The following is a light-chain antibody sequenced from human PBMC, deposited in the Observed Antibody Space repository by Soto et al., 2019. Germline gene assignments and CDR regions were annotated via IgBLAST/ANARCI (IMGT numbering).Light chain of an antibody. CDR2: DVT. CDR1: SSNIGSDY. CDR3: SSYTTRNTEA. J-gene: IGLJ1*01. V-gene: IGLV1-47*02. Sequence: QSVLTQPPSASGTPGQRVTISCSGSSSNIGSDYVYWYQQFPGTAPKLLIYDVTDRPSGVSNRFSASKSGNTASLTISGLQAEDEADYYCSSYTTRNTEAFGTGTKVTVL.